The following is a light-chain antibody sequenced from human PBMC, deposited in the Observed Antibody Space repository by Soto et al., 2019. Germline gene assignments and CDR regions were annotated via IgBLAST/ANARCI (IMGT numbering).Light chain of an antibody. J-gene: IGLJ1*01. V-gene: IGLV2-14*01. CDR2: GVS. CDR3: GLFTSGSTYV. CDR1: SSDVGGYNY. Sequence: QSVLTQPASVSGSPGQSITISCTGTSSDVGGYNYVSWYQHHPGKAPKLMIYGVSNRPSGISNRFSGSKSGSTASLTISGLQAEDEAYYYCGLFTSGSTYVFGTGTKVTVL.